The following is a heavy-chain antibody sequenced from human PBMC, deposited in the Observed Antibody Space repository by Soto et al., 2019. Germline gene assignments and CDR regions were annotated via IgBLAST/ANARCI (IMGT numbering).Heavy chain of an antibody. CDR3: AIQASRTLYGMDV. CDR1: GYSFTSYW. Sequence: ESLNISCNGSGYSFTSYWISCVRQMPGKGLEWMGRIDHIDSYTNYSPSFQGHVTISADKSISTAYLQWSSLKASDTAMYYCAIQASRTLYGMDVWGQGTTVNVSS. J-gene: IGHJ6*02. V-gene: IGHV5-10-1*01. CDR2: IDHIDSYT. D-gene: IGHD6-13*01.